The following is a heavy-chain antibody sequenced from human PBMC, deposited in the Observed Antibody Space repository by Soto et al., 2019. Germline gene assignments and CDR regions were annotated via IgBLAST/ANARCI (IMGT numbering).Heavy chain of an antibody. CDR3: ARRYGVAYDY. J-gene: IGHJ4*02. Sequence: QVQLQESGPGLVKPSETLSLTCTVSGGSISSYYWSWIRQPPGKGLEWIGYIYYSGSTNYNPSLKSRATISVDTSKNQFSLKLSSVTAADTAVYYCARRYGVAYDYWGQGTLVTVSS. D-gene: IGHD1-20*01. CDR1: GGSISSYY. V-gene: IGHV4-59*08. CDR2: IYYSGST.